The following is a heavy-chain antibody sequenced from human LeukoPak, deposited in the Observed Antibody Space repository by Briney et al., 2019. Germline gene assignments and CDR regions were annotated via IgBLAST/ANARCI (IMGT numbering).Heavy chain of an antibody. CDR1: GGSFSGYY. J-gene: IGHJ6*03. CDR2: INHSGST. V-gene: IGHV4-34*01. Sequence: PSETLSLTCAVYGGSFSGYYWSWIRQPPGKGLEWIGEINHSGSTNYNPSLKSRVTISVDTSKNQFSLKLSSVTAADTAVYYCARKCSGGSCRARHVFGVYYYMDVWGKGTTVTVSS. D-gene: IGHD2-15*01. CDR3: ARKCSGGSCRARHVFGVYYYMDV.